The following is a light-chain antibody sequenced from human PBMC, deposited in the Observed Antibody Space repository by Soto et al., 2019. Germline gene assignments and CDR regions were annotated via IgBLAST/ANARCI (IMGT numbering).Light chain of an antibody. CDR3: QQSYSSLYT. Sequence: DIQMTQSPSSLSASVGDRVTITCRASQSISSYLNWYQQKPGKAPNLLISTATTLQTGVPSRFSGSGFGTDFTLTISSLQPEDFATYYCQQSYSSLYTFGQGTKLEIK. V-gene: IGKV1-39*01. CDR1: QSISSY. J-gene: IGKJ2*01. CDR2: TAT.